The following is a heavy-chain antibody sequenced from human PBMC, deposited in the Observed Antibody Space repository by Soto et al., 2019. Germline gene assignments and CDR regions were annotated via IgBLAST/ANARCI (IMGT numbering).Heavy chain of an antibody. CDR2: INAGNGNT. Sequence: QVQLVQSGAEVKKPGASVKVSCKASGYTFTSYAMHWVRQAPGQRLEWMGWINAGNGNTKYSQKFQGRVTITRDTSASTAYMELSSLRSEDTAVYYCASSRITGRDTSYYYGMDVWGQGTTVTVSS. D-gene: IGHD1-20*01. V-gene: IGHV1-3*01. CDR3: ASSRITGRDTSYYYGMDV. J-gene: IGHJ6*02. CDR1: GYTFTSYA.